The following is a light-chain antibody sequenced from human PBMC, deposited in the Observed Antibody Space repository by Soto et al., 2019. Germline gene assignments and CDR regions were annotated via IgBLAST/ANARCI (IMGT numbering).Light chain of an antibody. CDR3: QQRSNWPRT. V-gene: IGKV3-11*01. CDR2: DAS. CDR1: QSVSSY. J-gene: IGKJ1*01. Sequence: DIVMTQSPATLSLSPGERATLSCRASQSVSSYLAWYQQKPGQAPRLLIYDASNRATGIPARFSGSGSGTEFTLTISSLQSEDFAVYYCQQRSNWPRTFGQGTKVDIK.